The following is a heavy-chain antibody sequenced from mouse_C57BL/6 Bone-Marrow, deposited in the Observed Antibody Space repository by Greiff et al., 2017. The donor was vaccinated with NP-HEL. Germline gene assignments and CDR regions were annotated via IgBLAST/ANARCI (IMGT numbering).Heavy chain of an antibody. J-gene: IGHJ2*01. V-gene: IGHV1-72*01. CDR3: ARSPPFITTVVALDY. D-gene: IGHD1-1*01. CDR2: IDPNSGGT. Sequence: QVQLKQPGAELVKPGASVKLSCKASGYTFTSYWMHWVKQRPGRGLEWIGRIDPNSGGTKYNEKFKSKATLTVDKPSSTAYMQLSSLTSEDSAVYYCARSPPFITTVVALDYWGQGTTLTVSS. CDR1: GYTFTSYW.